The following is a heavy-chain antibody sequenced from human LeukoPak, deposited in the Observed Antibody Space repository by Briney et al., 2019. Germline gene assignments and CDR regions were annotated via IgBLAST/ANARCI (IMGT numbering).Heavy chain of an antibody. Sequence: PGGSLRLSCAASGFTFSSCAMNWVRQAPGKGLEGVASISGFGTDTYYADSVKGRFTISRDNSKNTLYLQMNSLRAEDTAIYYCAKDITGYIGPLDHWGQGTLVTVRS. CDR1: GFTFSSCA. CDR2: ISGFGTDT. V-gene: IGHV3-23*01. J-gene: IGHJ4*02. D-gene: IGHD1-14*01. CDR3: AKDITGYIGPLDH.